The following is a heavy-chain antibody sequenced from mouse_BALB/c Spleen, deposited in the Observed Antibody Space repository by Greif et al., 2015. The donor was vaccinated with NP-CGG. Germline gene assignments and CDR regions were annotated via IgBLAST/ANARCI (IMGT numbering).Heavy chain of an antibody. V-gene: IGHV1-69*02. J-gene: IGHJ4*01. CDR3: ARKDNRGYAMDY. CDR1: GYTFTSYW. Sequence: QVQLQQSGAELVKPGASVKLSCKAPGYTFTSYWMHWVKQRPGQGLEWIGEIDPSDSYTNYNQKFKGKATLTVDKSSSTAYMQLSSLTSEDSAVYYCARKDNRGYAMDYWGQGSSVTVSS. CDR2: IDPSDSYT. D-gene: IGHD1-3*01.